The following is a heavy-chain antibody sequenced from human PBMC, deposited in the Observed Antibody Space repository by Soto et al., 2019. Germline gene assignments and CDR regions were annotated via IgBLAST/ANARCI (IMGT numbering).Heavy chain of an antibody. V-gene: IGHV1-69*02. D-gene: IGHD3-10*01. CDR2: VNPIVSMS. CDR1: GDTFNFYS. CDR3: ASSYGSGYRAFDY. J-gene: IGHJ4*02. Sequence: QVQLVQSGAEVKRPGSSVKVSCKASGDTFNFYSINWVRQAPGLGLEWMGRVNPIVSMSNYAQNFQGRVTMTAAESASTAYMELSSLRSEDTAIYYCASSYGSGYRAFDYWGQGALVTVSS.